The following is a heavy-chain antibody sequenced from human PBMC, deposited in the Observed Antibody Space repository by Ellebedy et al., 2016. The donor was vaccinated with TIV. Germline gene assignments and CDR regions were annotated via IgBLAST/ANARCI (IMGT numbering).Heavy chain of an antibody. V-gene: IGHV3-30*04. Sequence: GGSLRLYXAEPGFTFSNDAMNWVRQTPGKGLEWVAFRLYDGNNKYYVESVTGRFTLSRDNSKNTLFLEIVSLRTEDTSLYYCARDRSYSPTYWGQGTLVTVSS. CDR3: ARDRSYSPTY. D-gene: IGHD1-26*01. CDR2: RLYDGNNK. J-gene: IGHJ4*02. CDR1: GFTFSNDA.